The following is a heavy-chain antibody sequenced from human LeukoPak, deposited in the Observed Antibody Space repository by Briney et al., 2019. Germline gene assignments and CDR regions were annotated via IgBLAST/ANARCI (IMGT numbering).Heavy chain of an antibody. V-gene: IGHV3-66*02. J-gene: IGHJ6*03. CDR3: ARDLDYYYYMDV. CDR1: GFTVSSNY. CDR2: IYSGGST. Sequence: GGSLRLSCAASGFTVSSNYMSWVRQAPGKGLEWVSVIYSGGSTYYADSVKGRFTISRDKSKNTLYLQMNSLRAEDTAVYYCARDLDYYYYMDVWGKGTTVTVSS.